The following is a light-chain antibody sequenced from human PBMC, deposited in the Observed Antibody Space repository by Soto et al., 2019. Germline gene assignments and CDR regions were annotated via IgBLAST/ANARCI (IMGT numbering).Light chain of an antibody. CDR1: SSDVGGYNY. CDR2: DVS. CDR3: NSYTRRSNPHVV. J-gene: IGLJ2*01. V-gene: IGLV2-14*01. Sequence: QSALTQPASVSGSPGQSITISCTGTSSDVGGYNYVSWYQQHPGKAPKLMIYDVSNRPSGVSNRFSGSKSGNTASLTISGLQAEDEDNYYYNSYTRRSNPHVVFGGGTKLTVL.